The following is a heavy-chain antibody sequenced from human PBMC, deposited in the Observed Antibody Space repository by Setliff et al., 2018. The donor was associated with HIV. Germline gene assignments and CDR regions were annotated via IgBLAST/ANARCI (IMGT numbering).Heavy chain of an antibody. J-gene: IGHJ6*03. CDR3: ARDGTRLLAAMDV. V-gene: IGHV3-21*01. Sequence: NPGGSLRLSCVASGFTLSTYSMNWVRQAPGKGLEWVSSITTDSSYIFDADSVKGRFTISRDNAQNSLYLQMNNLRVEDTAVYYCARDGTRLLAAMDVWGKGTTVTVSS. CDR2: ITTDSSYI. CDR1: GFTLSTYS.